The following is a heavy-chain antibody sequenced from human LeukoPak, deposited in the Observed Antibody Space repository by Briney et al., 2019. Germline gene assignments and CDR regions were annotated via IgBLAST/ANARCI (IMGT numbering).Heavy chain of an antibody. J-gene: IGHJ3*02. CDR1: GFTFSSYW. D-gene: IGHD3-10*01. Sequence: PGGSLRLSCAASGFTFSSYWMSWVRQAPGKGLEWVANIKQDGSEKYYVDSVKGRFTISRDNAKNSLYLQMNSLRAEDTAVYYCARRASGSFGDAFDIWGQGTMVTVSS. V-gene: IGHV3-7*01. CDR2: IKQDGSEK. CDR3: ARRASGSFGDAFDI.